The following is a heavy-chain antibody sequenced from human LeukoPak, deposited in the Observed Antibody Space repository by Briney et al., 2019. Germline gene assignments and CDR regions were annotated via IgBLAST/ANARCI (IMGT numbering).Heavy chain of an antibody. CDR2: IYTSGGT. CDR3: GASGSHYWFDP. Sequence: GGSLRLSCAASGLTVSGNHMSWVRQAPGKGLEWVSVIYTSGGTSYADSVKDRFTISRDNSKSTLYLQMNTLRAEDTAVYFCGASGSHYWFDPWGQGTLVTVSS. J-gene: IGHJ5*02. V-gene: IGHV3-53*01. D-gene: IGHD3-10*01. CDR1: GLTVSGNH.